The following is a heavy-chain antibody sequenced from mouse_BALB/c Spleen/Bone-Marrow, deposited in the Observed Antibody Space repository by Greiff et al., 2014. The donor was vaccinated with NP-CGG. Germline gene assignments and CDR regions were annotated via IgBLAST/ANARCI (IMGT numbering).Heavy chain of an antibody. J-gene: IGHJ4*01. CDR3: AKEVWYYYSMDY. V-gene: IGHV2-3*01. Sequence: QVQLQQSGPGLVAPSQSLSITCTVSGFSLTSYGVSWVRRPPGKGLEWLGVIWGDGSSNYHSALISRLSISKDNTKNQVFLKLNSLQTDDTTTYYCAKEVWYYYSMDYWGQGTSVTVSS. CDR2: IWGDGSS. CDR1: GFSLTSYG. D-gene: IGHD2-10*02.